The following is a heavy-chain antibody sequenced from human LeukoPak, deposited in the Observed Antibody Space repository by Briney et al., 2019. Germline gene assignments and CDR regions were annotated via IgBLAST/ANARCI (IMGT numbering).Heavy chain of an antibody. CDR3: ATSSIYSGSYYYFDY. V-gene: IGHV1-18*01. CDR1: GYTFTSYG. D-gene: IGHD1-26*01. Sequence: ASVKVSCKASGYTFTSYGISWVRQAPGQGLEWMGWISAYNGNTNYAQKLQGRVTMTTDTSTSTAYMELRSLRSDDTAVYYCATSSIYSGSYYYFDYWGQGTLVTVSS. J-gene: IGHJ4*02. CDR2: ISAYNGNT.